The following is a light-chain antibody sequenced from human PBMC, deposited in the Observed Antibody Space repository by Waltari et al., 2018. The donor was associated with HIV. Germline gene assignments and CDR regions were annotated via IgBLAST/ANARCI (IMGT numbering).Light chain of an antibody. J-gene: IGLJ1*01. CDR2: EVT. V-gene: IGLV2-14*01. CDR1: SSDVGGYNY. CDR3: SSATSRKLYV. Sequence: QSALTQPASVSGSPGQSITISCTGTSSDVGGYNYVSWYQQHPGKVPKLLIYEVTNRPSGVSILFSASKSGNKASLTISGLQADDEADYYCSSATSRKLYVFGTGTRVTVL.